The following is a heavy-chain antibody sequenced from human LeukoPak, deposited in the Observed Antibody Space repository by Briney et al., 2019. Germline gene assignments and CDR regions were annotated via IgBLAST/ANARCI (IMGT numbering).Heavy chain of an antibody. V-gene: IGHV1-3*01. D-gene: IGHD2-8*01. J-gene: IGHJ4*02. Sequence: KFQGRLAITRDTSASIAYMELSSLRSEDTAVYYCARDLSNGPFALWGQGTLVTVSS. CDR3: ARDLSNGPFAL.